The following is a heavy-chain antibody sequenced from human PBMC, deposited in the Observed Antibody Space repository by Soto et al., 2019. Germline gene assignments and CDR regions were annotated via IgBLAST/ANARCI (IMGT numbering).Heavy chain of an antibody. J-gene: IGHJ5*02. Sequence: PGEFLKISCQGSGYVFTTYWISWVRQMPGKGLEWMGRIDPGDSYINYSPSFQGHVTISVDNSIRIAYLQFHSLKASDTAIYYCARVRVSAFYDNWFDPWGQGTLVTVSS. V-gene: IGHV5-10-1*01. CDR3: ARVRVSAFYDNWFDP. D-gene: IGHD3-10*01. CDR2: IDPGDSYI. CDR1: GYVFTTYW.